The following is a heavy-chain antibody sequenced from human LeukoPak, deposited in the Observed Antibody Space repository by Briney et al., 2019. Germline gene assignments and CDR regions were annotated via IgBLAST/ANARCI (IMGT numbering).Heavy chain of an antibody. D-gene: IGHD1-26*01. CDR1: GGSFTTYY. V-gene: IGHV4-59*12. Sequence: SETLSLTCTVTGGSFTTYYWSWIRPPRGKGLERIGHFYYSGSTNYNPSLRSRVTISVDTSRTQFSLRLTSVTAADTAVYYCARGQGGNYYLNYFDYWGQGALVTVSS. CDR2: FYYSGST. J-gene: IGHJ4*02. CDR3: ARGQGGNYYLNYFDY.